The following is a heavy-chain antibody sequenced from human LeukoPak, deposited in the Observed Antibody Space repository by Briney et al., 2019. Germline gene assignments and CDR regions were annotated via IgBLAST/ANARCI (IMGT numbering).Heavy chain of an antibody. J-gene: IGHJ6*02. D-gene: IGHD3-3*01. Sequence: PSETLSLTCAVYGGSFSGYYWSWIGQPPGKGLEWIGEINHSGSTNYNPSLKSRVTISVDTSKNQFSLKLSSVTAADTAVYYCARGVLEWLPRYYYYGMDVWGQGTTVTVSS. CDR3: ARGVLEWLPRYYYYGMDV. V-gene: IGHV4-34*01. CDR2: INHSGST. CDR1: GGSFSGYY.